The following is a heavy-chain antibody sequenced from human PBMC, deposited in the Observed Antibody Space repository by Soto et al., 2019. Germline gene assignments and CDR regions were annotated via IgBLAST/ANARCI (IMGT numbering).Heavy chain of an antibody. CDR2: IYYSGST. CDR1: GGSISSYY. CDR3: ARDHLGRYCSGGSCYPTHRRYFDY. D-gene: IGHD2-15*01. Sequence: QVQLQESGPGLVKPSETLSLTCTVSGGSISSYYWSWIRQPPGKGLAWLGYIYYSGSTNYNPSLKSRVTISVDTSKNQFALKLSSVTAADTAVYYCARDHLGRYCSGGSCYPTHRRYFDYWGQGTLVTVSS. J-gene: IGHJ4*02. V-gene: IGHV4-59*01.